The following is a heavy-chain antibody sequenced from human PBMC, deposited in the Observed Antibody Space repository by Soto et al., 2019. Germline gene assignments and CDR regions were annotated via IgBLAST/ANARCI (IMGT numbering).Heavy chain of an antibody. CDR2: ISGSSTST. CDR1: GFTFSSYA. Sequence: EVQLSGSGGGLVQPGGSLRLSCAASGFTFSSYAMSWVRQAPGKWLEWVSAISGSSTSTYYADSVKGRFTISRDNSKNTLYLQMNSLRAEDTAVYYCAKDPSSGFAMENCFDYWGQGTLVTVSS. V-gene: IGHV3-23*01. J-gene: IGHJ4*02. D-gene: IGHD3-10*01. CDR3: AKDPSSGFAMENCFDY.